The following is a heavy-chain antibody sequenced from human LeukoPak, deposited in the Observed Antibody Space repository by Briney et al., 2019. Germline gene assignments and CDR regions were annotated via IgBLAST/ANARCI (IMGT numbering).Heavy chain of an antibody. V-gene: IGHV3-23*01. CDR1: GFTFSSYA. CDR3: AKSRPHQRWLVRGAFDI. Sequence: PGGSLRLSCAASGFTFSSYAMSWVRQAPGKGLEWVSAISGSGGSTYYADSVKGRFTISRDNSKNTLYLQMNSLRAEDTAVYYCAKSRPHQRWLVRGAFDIWGQGTMVTVSS. CDR2: ISGSGGST. D-gene: IGHD6-19*01. J-gene: IGHJ3*02.